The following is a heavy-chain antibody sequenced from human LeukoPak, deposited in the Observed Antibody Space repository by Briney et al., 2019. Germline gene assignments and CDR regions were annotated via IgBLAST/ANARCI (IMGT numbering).Heavy chain of an antibody. D-gene: IGHD6-13*01. V-gene: IGHV3-53*01. CDR1: GFTFSSYS. CDR2: IYSGGST. J-gene: IGHJ5*02. CDR3: ARVGAAAGLDP. Sequence: GGSLRLSCAASGFTFSSYSMNWVRQAPGKGLEWVSVIYSGGSTYYADSVKGRFTISRDNSKNTLYLQMNSLRAEDTAVYYCARVGAAAGLDPWGQGTLVTVSS.